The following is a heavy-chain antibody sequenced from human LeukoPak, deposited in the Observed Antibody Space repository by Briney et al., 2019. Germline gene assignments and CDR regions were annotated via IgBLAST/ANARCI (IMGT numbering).Heavy chain of an antibody. CDR2: IIPIFGTA. CDR3: ARTCIAAAGPDYYYYYYMDV. V-gene: IGHV1-69*05. CDR1: GGTFSSYA. Sequence: ASVKVSCKASGGTFSSYAISWVRQAPGQGLEGMGGIIPIFGTANYAQKFQGRVTITTDESTSTAYMELSSLRSEDTAVYYCARTCIAAAGPDYYYYYYMDVWGKGTTVTVSS. D-gene: IGHD6-13*01. J-gene: IGHJ6*03.